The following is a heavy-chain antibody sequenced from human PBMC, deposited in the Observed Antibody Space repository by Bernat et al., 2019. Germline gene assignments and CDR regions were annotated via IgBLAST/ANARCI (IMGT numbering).Heavy chain of an antibody. CDR3: AKDHDYGDYAPYFDY. J-gene: IGHJ4*02. D-gene: IGHD4-17*01. Sequence: QVQLVESGGGVVQPGRSLRLSCAASGFTFSSYGMHWVRQAPGKGLEWVAVLSDDGGNKYYADSVKGRFTISRDNSKNTLFLQMNSLRPDDTAVYYCAKDHDYGDYAPYFDYWGQGTLVTVSS. CDR1: GFTFSSYG. CDR2: LSDDGGNK. V-gene: IGHV3-30*18.